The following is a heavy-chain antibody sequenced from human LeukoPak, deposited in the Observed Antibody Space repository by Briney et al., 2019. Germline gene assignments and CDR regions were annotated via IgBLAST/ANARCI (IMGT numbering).Heavy chain of an antibody. D-gene: IGHD3-10*01. V-gene: IGHV3-23*01. J-gene: IGHJ4*02. Sequence: GGSLRLSCAASGFTLSSYVMTWVRQAPGKGLEWVSDIGDSGATTYYADSVKGLFTISRDNSKNTLYLQMSSLRAEDTAVYFCASFHYYGSGAYYLSYWGQGTLVTVSS. CDR2: IGDSGATT. CDR3: ASFHYYGSGAYYLSY. CDR1: GFTLSSYV.